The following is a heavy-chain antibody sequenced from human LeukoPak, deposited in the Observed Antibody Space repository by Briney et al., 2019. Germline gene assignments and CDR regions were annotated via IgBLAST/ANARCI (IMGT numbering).Heavy chain of an antibody. CDR3: ARAVGALRYFDY. J-gene: IGHJ4*02. V-gene: IGHV3-53*01. Sequence: GGSLRLSCAASGFTVSSNYMSWVRQAPGKGLEWVSVIYSGGSTYYADSVKGRFTISRDNSKNTLYLQMNSLRAEDAGVYYCARAVGALRYFDYWGQGTLVTVPS. D-gene: IGHD4-17*01. CDR1: GFTVSSNY. CDR2: IYSGGST.